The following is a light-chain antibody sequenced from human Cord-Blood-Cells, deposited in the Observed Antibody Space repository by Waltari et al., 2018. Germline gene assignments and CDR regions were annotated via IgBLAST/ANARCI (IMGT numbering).Light chain of an antibody. V-gene: IGLV2-14*01. Sequence: QSALTQPASVSGSPGQSITISCTGTSSDVGGYNYVSWYQQHPGKAPKLMIYEVSNRPSGVSTRFSGSKSGNTASLTISGLQAEDEADYYCSSYTSSSTYVFGTGTKVPVL. CDR3: SSYTSSSTYV. CDR1: SSDVGGYNY. CDR2: EVS. J-gene: IGLJ1*01.